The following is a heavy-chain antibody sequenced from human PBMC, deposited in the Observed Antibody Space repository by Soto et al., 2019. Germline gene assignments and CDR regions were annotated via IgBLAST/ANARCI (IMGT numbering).Heavy chain of an antibody. J-gene: IGHJ6*02. CDR1: GYSFTSYW. Sequence: GESLKISCNGSGYSFTSYWIGWVRQMPGKGLEWMGIIYPGDSDTRYSPSFQGQVTISADKSISTAYLQWSSLKASDTAMYYCARHPGYSSGWFNYYYYGMDVWGQGTTVTVYS. D-gene: IGHD6-19*01. CDR2: IYPGDSDT. CDR3: ARHPGYSSGWFNYYYYGMDV. V-gene: IGHV5-51*01.